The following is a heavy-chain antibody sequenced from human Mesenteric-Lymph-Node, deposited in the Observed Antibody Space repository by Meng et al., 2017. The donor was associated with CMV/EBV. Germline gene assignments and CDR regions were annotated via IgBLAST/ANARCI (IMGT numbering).Heavy chain of an antibody. Sequence: ASVKVSCKASGYTFTSYYMHWVRQAPGQGLEWMGIINPRGGSTSYAQKFQGRVTVTGDTSTSTVYMELSSLRSEDTAVYYCARDVYIVVVPAARGGAFDIWGQGTMVTVSS. D-gene: IGHD2-2*01. CDR3: ARDVYIVVVPAARGGAFDI. CDR1: GYTFTSYY. V-gene: IGHV1-46*01. CDR2: INPRGGST. J-gene: IGHJ3*02.